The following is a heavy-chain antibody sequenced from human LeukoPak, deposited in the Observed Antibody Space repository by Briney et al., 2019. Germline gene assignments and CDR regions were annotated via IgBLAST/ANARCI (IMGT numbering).Heavy chain of an antibody. CDR3: ARVLGDDFWSGYYSSYYYYMDV. V-gene: IGHV3-21*01. Sequence: PGGSLRLSCAASGFTFSSYGMNWVRQAPGKGLEWVSSISSSSSYIYYADSVKGRFTISRDNAKNSLYLQMNSLRAEDTAVYYCARVLGDDFWSGYYSSYYYYMDVWGKGTTVTVSS. CDR2: ISSSSSYI. J-gene: IGHJ6*03. CDR1: GFTFSSYG. D-gene: IGHD3-3*01.